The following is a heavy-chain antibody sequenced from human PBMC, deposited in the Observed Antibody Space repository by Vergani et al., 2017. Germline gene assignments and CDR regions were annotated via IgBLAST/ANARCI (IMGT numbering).Heavy chain of an antibody. CDR1: GYSISSGYY. Sequence: QVQLQESGPGLLKPSETLSLTCTVSGYSISSGYYWGWIRQPPGKGLEWIGSISHSGYTFYSPSLKSRVSMSVDTSNNHFSLRLNSLTAADTAVYYCARRSGIVYDIFSGTQYFFDFWGQGTLVTVSS. J-gene: IGHJ4*02. V-gene: IGHV4-38-2*02. CDR2: ISHSGYT. D-gene: IGHD3-9*01. CDR3: ARRSGIVYDIFSGTQYFFDF.